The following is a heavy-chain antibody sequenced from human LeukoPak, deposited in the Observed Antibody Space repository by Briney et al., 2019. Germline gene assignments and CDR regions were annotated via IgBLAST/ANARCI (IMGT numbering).Heavy chain of an antibody. CDR2: IYYSGST. D-gene: IGHD6-13*01. CDR1: GGSISSSSYY. V-gene: IGHV4-39*07. CDR3: ARDAALRGIYAFDI. J-gene: IGHJ3*02. Sequence: SETLSLTCTVSGGSISSSSYYWGWIRQPPGEGLEWIASIYYSGSTYYNPSLKSRVTISVDTSKNQFSLKLSSVTAEDTAVYYCARDAALRGIYAFDIWGQGTMVTVSS.